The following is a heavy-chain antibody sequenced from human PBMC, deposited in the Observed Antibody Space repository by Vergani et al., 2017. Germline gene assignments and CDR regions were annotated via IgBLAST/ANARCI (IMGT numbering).Heavy chain of an antibody. D-gene: IGHD6-13*01. J-gene: IGHJ4*02. Sequence: QVQLVQSGAEVKKPGASVKVSCKASGYTFTGYYMHWVRQAPGQGLEWMGWIIPIFGTANYAQKFQGRVTITADESTSSAYMELSSLRSEDTAVYYCAGVETIAAAGTLDYWGQGTLVTVSS. CDR1: GYTFTGYY. CDR3: AGVETIAAAGTLDY. V-gene: IGHV1-69*01. CDR2: IIPIFGTA.